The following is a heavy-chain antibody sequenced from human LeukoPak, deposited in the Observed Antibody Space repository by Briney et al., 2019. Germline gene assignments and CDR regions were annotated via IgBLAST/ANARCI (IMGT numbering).Heavy chain of an antibody. V-gene: IGHV3-11*01. Sequence: GGSLRLSCAASGFTFSDYYMTWIRQAPGKGLEWVSYISSSGITIYYADSVKGRFTISRDNSKSTLYLQMNSLRAEDTAVYYCVKKTNYFDYWGQGTLVTVSS. CDR1: GFTFSDYY. CDR2: ISSSGITI. J-gene: IGHJ4*02. CDR3: VKKTNYFDY.